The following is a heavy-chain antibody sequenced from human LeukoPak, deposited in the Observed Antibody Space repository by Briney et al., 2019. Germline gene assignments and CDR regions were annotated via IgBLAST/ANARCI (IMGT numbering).Heavy chain of an antibody. CDR1: GFTFSTYW. CDR3: ATDRDNSDWQKRFDS. V-gene: IGHV3-7*01. Sequence: GGSLRLSCAASGFTFSTYWMNWYRQAPGKGLEWVGNINQDASEINYVASVRGRFTISRDNAKNSLHLQMNSLRAEDTAVYYCATDRDNSDWQKRFDSWGQGTLVTVSS. CDR2: INQDASEI. J-gene: IGHJ4*02. D-gene: IGHD2-21*02.